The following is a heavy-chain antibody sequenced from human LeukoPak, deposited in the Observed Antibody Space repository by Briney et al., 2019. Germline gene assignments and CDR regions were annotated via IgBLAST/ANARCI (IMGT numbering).Heavy chain of an antibody. CDR3: AKTIGIVGTRGTY. CDR2: ISGSGGST. D-gene: IGHD1-26*01. Sequence: ETLSLTCAVYGGSFSGYYWSWIRQPPGKGLEWVSAISGSGGSTYYADSVKGRFTISRDNSKNTLYLQMNSLRAKDTAVYYCAKTIGIVGTRGTYGGQGTLVTVSS. CDR1: GGSFSGYY. J-gene: IGHJ4*02. V-gene: IGHV3-23*01.